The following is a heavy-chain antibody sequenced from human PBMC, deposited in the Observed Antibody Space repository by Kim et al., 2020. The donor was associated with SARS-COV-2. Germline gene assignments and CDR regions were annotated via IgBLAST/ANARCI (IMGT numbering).Heavy chain of an antibody. V-gene: IGHV7-4-1*02. CDR2: INTVTGNP. Sequence: ASVKVSCKASGYTFTGYAVNWVRQAPGQGPEWMGWINTVTGNPTYAQGFTGRFVFSLDTSVSTAFLQISSLRDEDTGVYYCASGRVEVVVYYHFGMDVWGQWTNVTVSS. CDR1: GYTFTGYA. J-gene: IGHJ6*02. D-gene: IGHD3-22*01. CDR3: ASGRVEVVVYYHFGMDV.